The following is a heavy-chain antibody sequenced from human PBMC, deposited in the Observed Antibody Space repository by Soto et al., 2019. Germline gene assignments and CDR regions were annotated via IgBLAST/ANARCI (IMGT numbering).Heavy chain of an antibody. Sequence: GGSLRLSCAASGFTFSDYYMSWIRQAPGKGLEWVSLITSDSGYRFYADSVKGRFTISRDNAKNTVYLEMNNLVAEDTAVYYCARDRQLIQDWFDPWGQGTLVTVSS. J-gene: IGHJ5*02. D-gene: IGHD6-13*01. V-gene: IGHV3-11*06. CDR3: ARDRQLIQDWFDP. CDR2: ITSDSGYR. CDR1: GFTFSDYY.